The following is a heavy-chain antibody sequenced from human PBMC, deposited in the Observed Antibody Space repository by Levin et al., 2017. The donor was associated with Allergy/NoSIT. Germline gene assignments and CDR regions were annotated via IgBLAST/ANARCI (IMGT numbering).Heavy chain of an antibody. J-gene: IGHJ2*01. Sequence: GESLKISCAASGLTFSSYWMNWVRQAPGKGLVWVSRIKSDGRSTRYAESVKGRFTISRDNAKNTLYLQMNSLRAEDTAVYYCTRDAGSSGHDWYFDLWGRGTLVTVSS. CDR2: IKSDGRST. CDR3: TRDAGSSGHDWYFDL. D-gene: IGHD6-13*01. CDR1: GLTFSSYW. V-gene: IGHV3-74*01.